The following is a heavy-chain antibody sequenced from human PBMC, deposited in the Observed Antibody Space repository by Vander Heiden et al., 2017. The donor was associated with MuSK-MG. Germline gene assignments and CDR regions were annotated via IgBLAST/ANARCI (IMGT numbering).Heavy chain of an antibody. Sequence: EVTMVESGGSVVQPGRSLGVSCAASGCSFDDDDRHWVRQAPWKGREWVSGISWNSCSIGYADSVKGRFTISRDNAKNSLYLQINSLSPEDTALYYGAQDMRSSSTFHTMEVWG. J-gene: IGHJ6*02. D-gene: IGHD2-2*01. CDR3: AQDMRSSSTFHTMEV. CDR1: GCSFDDDD. CDR2: ISWNSCSI. V-gene: IGHV3-9*01.